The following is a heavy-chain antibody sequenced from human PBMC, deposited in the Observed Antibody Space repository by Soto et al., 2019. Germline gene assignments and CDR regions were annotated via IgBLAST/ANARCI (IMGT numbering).Heavy chain of an antibody. CDR2: IYYSGST. D-gene: IGHD4-17*01. CDR1: GGSISSGDYY. V-gene: IGHV4-30-4*01. J-gene: IGHJ6*02. CDR3: ARRRYQYGDYYYYYGMDV. Sequence: SETLSLTCTVSGGSISSGDYYWSWIRQPPGKGLEWIGYIYYSGSTYYNPSLKSRVTISVDTSKNQFSLELSSVTAADTAVYYCARRRYQYGDYYYYYGMDVWGQGTTVTVSS.